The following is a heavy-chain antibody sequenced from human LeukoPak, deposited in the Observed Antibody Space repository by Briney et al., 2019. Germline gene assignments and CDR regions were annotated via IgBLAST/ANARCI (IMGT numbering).Heavy chain of an antibody. CDR2: INPNSGGT. J-gene: IGHJ4*02. Sequence: GASVKVSCKASGYTFTGYYMHWVRQAPGQGLEWKGWINPNSGGTNYAQKFQGRVTMTRDTSISTAYMELSRLRSDDTAVYYCARDSGSGNPPEFDYWGQGTLVTVSS. V-gene: IGHV1-2*02. D-gene: IGHD1-26*01. CDR3: ARDSGSGNPPEFDY. CDR1: GYTFTGYY.